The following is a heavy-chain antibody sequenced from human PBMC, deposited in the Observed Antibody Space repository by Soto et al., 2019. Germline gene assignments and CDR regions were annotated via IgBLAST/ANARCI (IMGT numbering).Heavy chain of an antibody. CDR3: AGTYGSADY. CDR1: GFTFSSYA. CDR2: ISSSGGSI. J-gene: IGHJ4*02. D-gene: IGHD3-10*01. V-gene: IGHV3-23*01. Sequence: GGSLRLSCAASGFTFSSYAMSWVRQAPGKGLEWVSAISSSGGSIYYADSVKGRFSISRDNSKNLLLLQMNSLRAEDTAVYYCAGTYGSADYWGQGTLVTVSS.